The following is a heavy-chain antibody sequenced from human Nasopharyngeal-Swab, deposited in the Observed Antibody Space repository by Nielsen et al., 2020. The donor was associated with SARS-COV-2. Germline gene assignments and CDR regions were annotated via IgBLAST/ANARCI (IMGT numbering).Heavy chain of an antibody. CDR1: GFTFSSYW. CDR3: AKAVAANDY. Sequence: GESLKISCAASGFTFSSYWMSWVRQAPGKGLEWVANIKQDGSEKYYVDSVKGRFTISRDSAKNSLYLQMNSLRAEDTAVYYCAKAVAANDYWGQGTLVTVSS. D-gene: IGHD6-19*01. V-gene: IGHV3-7*01. CDR2: IKQDGSEK. J-gene: IGHJ4*02.